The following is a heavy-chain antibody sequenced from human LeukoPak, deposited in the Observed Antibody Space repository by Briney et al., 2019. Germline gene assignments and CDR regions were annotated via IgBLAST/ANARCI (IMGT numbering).Heavy chain of an antibody. CDR3: ARDSGSSGNFDY. V-gene: IGHV3-64D*09. J-gene: IGHJ4*02. Sequence: GGSLRLSCSASGFPFSSYAMHWVRQAPGKGLEYVSAISDSGGSTYYADSVKGRFTISRDNSKNTLYLQMSSLRAEDTAVYFCARDSGSSGNFDYWGQGTLVTVSS. CDR2: ISDSGGST. D-gene: IGHD6-25*01. CDR1: GFPFSSYA.